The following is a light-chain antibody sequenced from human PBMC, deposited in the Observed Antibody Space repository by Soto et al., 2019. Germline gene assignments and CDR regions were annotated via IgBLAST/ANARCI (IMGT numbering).Light chain of an antibody. CDR3: QQSYGPPFT. V-gene: IGKV1-39*01. CDR1: QSIATY. J-gene: IGKJ4*01. Sequence: DIQMTQSPSSLSASVGDRVTITCRASQSIATYLNWYQQKPGKAPVLLIYTASNLKSGVPSRFSGSGSGTDFTLNISGLQPEDFETYYCQQSYGPPFTFGGGTKVDIK. CDR2: TAS.